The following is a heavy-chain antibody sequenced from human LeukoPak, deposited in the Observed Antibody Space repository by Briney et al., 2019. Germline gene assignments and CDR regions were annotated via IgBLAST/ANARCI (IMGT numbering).Heavy chain of an antibody. D-gene: IGHD2/OR15-2a*01. J-gene: IGHJ4*02. CDR1: GFTFSNAW. Sequence: PGGSLRLSCAASGFTFSNAWMSWVRQAPGKGLEWVGRIKSKTDGGTTDHAAPVKGRFTISRDDSKNTLYLQMNSLKTEDTAVYYCTTDLMRGGPNSRQNHPPKDYWGQGTLVTVSS. CDR2: IKSKTDGGTT. V-gene: IGHV3-15*01. CDR3: TTDLMRGGPNSRQNHPPKDY.